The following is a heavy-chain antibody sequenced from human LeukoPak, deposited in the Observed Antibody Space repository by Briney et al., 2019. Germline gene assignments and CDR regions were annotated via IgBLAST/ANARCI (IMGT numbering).Heavy chain of an antibody. CDR3: ARDLLGITMVRGVMDY. D-gene: IGHD3-10*01. J-gene: IGHJ4*02. Sequence: ASVKVSCKASGYTFTSYYMHWVRQAPGQGLEWMGLINPSGGSTSYVQKFQGRVTMTRDTSTNTVYMELSSLRSEDTTVYYCARDLLGITMVRGVMDYWGQGTLVTVSS. V-gene: IGHV1-46*01. CDR2: INPSGGST. CDR1: GYTFTSYY.